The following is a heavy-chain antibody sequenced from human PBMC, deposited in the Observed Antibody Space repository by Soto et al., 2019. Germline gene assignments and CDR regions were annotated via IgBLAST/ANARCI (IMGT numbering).Heavy chain of an antibody. Sequence: SETLSLTCTVSGGSISSGGYYWSWIRQHPGKGLEWIGNLYHSGSTYYNPSLKSRVTISVDTSESHFSLNLGSVTAADTAVYYCAIAYCGADCYSYNFDYWGPGTLVTVSS. V-gene: IGHV4-39*01. CDR3: AIAYCGADCYSYNFDY. D-gene: IGHD2-21*02. CDR2: LYHSGST. CDR1: GGSISSGGYY. J-gene: IGHJ4*02.